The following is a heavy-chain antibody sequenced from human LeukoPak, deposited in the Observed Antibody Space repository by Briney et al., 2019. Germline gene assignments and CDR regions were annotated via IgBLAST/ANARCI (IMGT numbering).Heavy chain of an antibody. CDR3: ARDRFYDSSGYQTLFDY. V-gene: IGHV3-21*01. CDR2: ISSSSSYI. CDR1: GFTFSSYS. D-gene: IGHD3-22*01. J-gene: IGHJ4*02. Sequence: GGSLRLSCAASGFTFSSYSMNWVRQAPGKGLEWVSSISSSSSYIYYADSVKGRFTISRDNAKISLYLQMNSLRAEDTAVYYCARDRFYDSSGYQTLFDYWGQGTLVTVSS.